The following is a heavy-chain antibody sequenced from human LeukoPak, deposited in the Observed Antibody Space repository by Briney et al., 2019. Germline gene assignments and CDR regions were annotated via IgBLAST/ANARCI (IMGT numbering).Heavy chain of an antibody. CDR3: AKPTSSSSGYFDY. V-gene: IGHV3-23*01. D-gene: IGHD6-13*01. CDR2: ISGSGGST. Sequence: PGGSLRLSCAASGFTFSSYAMSWVRQAPGKGLEWVSAISGSGGSTYYADPVKGRFTISRDNSKNTLYLQMNSLRAEDTAVYYCAKPTSSSSGYFDYWGQGTLVTVSS. CDR1: GFTFSSYA. J-gene: IGHJ4*02.